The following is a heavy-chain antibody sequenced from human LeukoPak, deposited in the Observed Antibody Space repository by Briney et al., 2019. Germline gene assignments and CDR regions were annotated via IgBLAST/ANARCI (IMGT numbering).Heavy chain of an antibody. D-gene: IGHD5-18*01. CDR2: IIPIFGTA. V-gene: IGHV1-69*05. J-gene: IGHJ3*02. CDR3: ARDRGYSYFDAFDI. CDR1: GGTFSSYA. Sequence: SVKVSCKASGGTFSSYAISWVRQAPGQGLEWMGGIIPIFGTANYAQKFQGRVTITTDESTSAAYMELSSLRSEDTAVYYCARDRGYSYFDAFDIWGQGTMVTVSS.